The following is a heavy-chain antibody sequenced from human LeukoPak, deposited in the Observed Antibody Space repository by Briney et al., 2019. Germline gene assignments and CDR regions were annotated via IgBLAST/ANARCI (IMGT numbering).Heavy chain of an antibody. Sequence: PSETLSLTCTVSGGSISSYYWSWIRQHPGKGLEWIGFIYYSGSTYYNPSLKSRVTISVDTSKNQFSLNLSSVSAADTAVYYCARAQWLQPFFDYWGQGTLVTVSS. CDR2: IYYSGST. J-gene: IGHJ4*02. V-gene: IGHV4-59*06. D-gene: IGHD5-24*01. CDR3: ARAQWLQPFFDY. CDR1: GGSISSYY.